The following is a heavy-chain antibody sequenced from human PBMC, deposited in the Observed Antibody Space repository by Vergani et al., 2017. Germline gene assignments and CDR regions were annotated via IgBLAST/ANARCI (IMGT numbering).Heavy chain of an antibody. D-gene: IGHD3-3*01. CDR3: ARKRADYDFWSCSIYYFDY. CDR2: INHSGST. Sequence: QVQLQQWGAGLLKPSETLSLTCAVYGGSFSGYYWSWIRQPPGKGLEWIGEINHSGSTNSNPYLKNRGTISVDTSKNKFSLKLSSLTAADTAVYYCARKRADYDFWSCSIYYFDYWGQGTLVTVSS. J-gene: IGHJ4*02. V-gene: IGHV4-34*01. CDR1: GGSFSGYY.